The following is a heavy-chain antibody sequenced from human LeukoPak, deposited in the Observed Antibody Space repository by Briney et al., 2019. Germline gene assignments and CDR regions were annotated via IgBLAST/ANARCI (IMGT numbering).Heavy chain of an antibody. V-gene: IGHV3-66*04. CDR2: IYSGGST. D-gene: IGHD3-22*01. Sequence: GSLRLSCAASGFTVSSNYMSWVRQAPGKGLEWVSVIYSGGSTYYADSVKGRFTISRDNSKNTLYLQMNSLRAEDTAVYYCASQPYYYDSSGHDFDYWGQGTLVTVSS. J-gene: IGHJ4*02. CDR1: GFTVSSNY. CDR3: ASQPYYYDSSGHDFDY.